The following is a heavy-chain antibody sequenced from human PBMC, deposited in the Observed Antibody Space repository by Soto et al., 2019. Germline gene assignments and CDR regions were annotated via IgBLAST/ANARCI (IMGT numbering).Heavy chain of an antibody. CDR3: ARSQSSGWYILGY. CDR2: INAGNGNT. Sequence: SVKVSCKASGYTFTSYAMHWVRQAPGQRLEWMGWINAGNGNTKYSQKFQGRVTITRDTSASTAYMELSSLRSEDTAVYYCARSQSSGWYILGYWGQGTLVTVSS. V-gene: IGHV1-3*01. D-gene: IGHD6-19*01. J-gene: IGHJ4*02. CDR1: GYTFTSYA.